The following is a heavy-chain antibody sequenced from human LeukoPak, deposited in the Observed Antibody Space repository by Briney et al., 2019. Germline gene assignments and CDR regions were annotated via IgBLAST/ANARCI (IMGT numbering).Heavy chain of an antibody. V-gene: IGHV3-33*01. CDR2: IWYDGSNK. D-gene: IGHD2-2*01. J-gene: IGHJ4*02. Sequence: HAGGSLRLSCAASGFTFSSYGMHWVRQAPGKGLEWVAVIWYDGSNKYYADSVKGRFTISRDNSKNTLYLQMNSLRAEDTAVYYCARDTICSSTSCFFDYWGQGTLVTVSS. CDR1: GFTFSSYG. CDR3: ARDTICSSTSCFFDY.